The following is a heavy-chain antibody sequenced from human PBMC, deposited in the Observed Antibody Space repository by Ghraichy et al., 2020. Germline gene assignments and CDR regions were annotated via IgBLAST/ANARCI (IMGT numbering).Heavy chain of an antibody. CDR1: GFTFSSYA. Sequence: GGSLRLSCAASGFTFSSYAMHWVRQAPGKGLEWVAVISYDGSNKYYADSVKGRFSISRDNSKNTLYLQMNSLRAEDTAVYYCARDPLDYYDSSGYLAAGYYFDYWGQGTLVTVSS. CDR3: ARDPLDYYDSSGYLAAGYYFDY. D-gene: IGHD3-22*01. V-gene: IGHV3-30*04. J-gene: IGHJ4*02. CDR2: ISYDGSNK.